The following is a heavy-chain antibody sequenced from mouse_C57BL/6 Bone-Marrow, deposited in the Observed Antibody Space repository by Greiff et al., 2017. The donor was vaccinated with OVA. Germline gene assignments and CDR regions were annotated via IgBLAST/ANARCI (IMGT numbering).Heavy chain of an antibody. J-gene: IGHJ2*01. Sequence: EVQLQQSGGGLVQPGGSLSLSCAASGFTFTDYYMSWVRQPPGKALEWLGFIRNKANGYTTEYSASVKGRFTVSRDNSQSSLYLQMNALRAEDSATYYCARYTSSYDYWGQGTTLTVSS. CDR2: IRNKANGYTT. CDR3: ARYTSSYDY. D-gene: IGHD1-1*01. CDR1: GFTFTDYY. V-gene: IGHV7-3*01.